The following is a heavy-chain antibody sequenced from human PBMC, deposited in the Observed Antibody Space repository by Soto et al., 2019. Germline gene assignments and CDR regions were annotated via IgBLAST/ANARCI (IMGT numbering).Heavy chain of an antibody. CDR3: ASHPPYWVGMDV. D-gene: IGHD2-15*01. CDR2: IYYSGST. V-gene: IGHV4-59*08. J-gene: IGHJ6*02. CDR1: GGSISSYY. Sequence: QVQLQESGPGQVKPSETLSLTCTVSGGSISSYYWSWFRQPPGRGLEWIGYIYYSGSTSYSPSLKCRVTISVDTYKNQIPLMLSSVTAADTAMYYCASHPPYWVGMDVWGQGTTVTVSS.